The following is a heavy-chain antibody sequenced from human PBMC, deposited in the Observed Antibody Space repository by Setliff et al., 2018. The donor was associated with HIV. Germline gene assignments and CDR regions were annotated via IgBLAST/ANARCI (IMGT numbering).Heavy chain of an antibody. CDR2: IDDSGSI. J-gene: IGHJ5*02. D-gene: IGHD2-2*01. CDR1: TESLTRYD. CDR3: ARGGTSSNWFGP. Sequence: PETLSLTCAVYTESLTRYDWAWIRQSPEKGLEWIGEIDDSGSIIYNPSLQSRVTISVDTSKNQFSLKLTAVTAADTAVYYCARGGTSSNWFGPWGQGTLVTVS. V-gene: IGHV4-34*01.